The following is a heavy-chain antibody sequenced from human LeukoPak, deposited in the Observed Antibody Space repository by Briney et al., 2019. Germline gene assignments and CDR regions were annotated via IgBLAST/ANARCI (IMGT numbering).Heavy chain of an antibody. Sequence: SETLSLNCTVSGGSISSHYWSWIRQPPGKGLEWIGYIYYSGSTNYNPSLKSRVTISADTSKNQFSLKLSSVTAADTAVYYCASGYYYDSSGLYYMDVWGKGTTVTVSS. CDR3: ASGYYYDSSGLYYMDV. V-gene: IGHV4-59*11. CDR2: IYYSGST. D-gene: IGHD3-22*01. J-gene: IGHJ6*03. CDR1: GGSISSHY.